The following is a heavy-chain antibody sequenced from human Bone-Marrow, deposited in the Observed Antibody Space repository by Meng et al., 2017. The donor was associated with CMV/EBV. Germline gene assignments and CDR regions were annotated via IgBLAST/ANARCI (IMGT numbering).Heavy chain of an antibody. J-gene: IGHJ3*02. CDR3: AREGTADDAFDI. D-gene: IGHD1/OR15-1a*01. CDR2: ISSSSSYI. V-gene: IGHV3-21*01. Sequence: GGSLRFSCAASGFPFSSYSMNWVRQAPGKGLEWVSSISSSSSYIYYADSVKGRFTISRDNAKNSLYLQMNSLRAEDTAVYYCAREGTADDAFDIWGQGTMVTVSS. CDR1: GFPFSSYS.